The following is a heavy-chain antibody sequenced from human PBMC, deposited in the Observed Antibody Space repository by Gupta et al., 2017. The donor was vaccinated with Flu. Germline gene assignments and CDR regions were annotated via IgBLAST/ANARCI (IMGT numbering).Heavy chain of an antibody. CDR1: DYA. D-gene: IGHD1-26*01. Sequence: DYAMHWVRQGPGKGLEWVSGISWNSDYTGYADSVKGRFTISRDNAKNSLYLQMNSLTPEDTAMYYCARAQVGAAEFDFWGQGTVVTVSS. CDR3: ARAQVGAAEFDF. J-gene: IGHJ4*02. V-gene: IGHV3-9*01. CDR2: ISWNSDYT.